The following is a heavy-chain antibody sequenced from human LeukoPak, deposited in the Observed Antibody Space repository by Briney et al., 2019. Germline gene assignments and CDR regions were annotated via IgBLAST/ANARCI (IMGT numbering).Heavy chain of an antibody. Sequence: PGGSLRLSCAASGFTFSSYAMSWVRQAPGKGLEWVSAISGSGGSTYYADSVKGRFTISRDNSKNTLYLQMNSLRAEDTAVYYCAKFDRKERHYYGSGMGGYYFDYWGQGTLVTVSS. D-gene: IGHD3-10*01. CDR2: ISGSGGST. CDR3: AKFDRKERHYYGSGMGGYYFDY. CDR1: GFTFSSYA. V-gene: IGHV3-23*01. J-gene: IGHJ4*02.